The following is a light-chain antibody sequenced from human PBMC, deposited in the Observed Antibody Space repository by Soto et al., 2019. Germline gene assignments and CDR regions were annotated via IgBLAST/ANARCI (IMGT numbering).Light chain of an antibody. Sequence: QSVVTQEPSLTVSPGGTVTLTCGSTTGAVTSSHYPYWFQQKPGQAPRTLIYYTSNKHSWTPARFSGSLLGGKAALTLAGAQTDDEADYYCLLSYSGTSWVFGGGTKLTVL. V-gene: IGLV7-46*01. CDR1: TGAVTSSHY. CDR3: LLSYSGTSWV. J-gene: IGLJ3*02. CDR2: YTS.